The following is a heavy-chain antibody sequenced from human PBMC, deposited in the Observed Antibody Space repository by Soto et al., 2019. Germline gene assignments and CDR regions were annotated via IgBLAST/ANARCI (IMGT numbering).Heavy chain of an antibody. CDR1: GGSFSGYY. J-gene: IGHJ4*02. Sequence: SETLSLTCAVYGGSFSGYYWTWIRQPPGTGLEWIGEINHSGSTNYNPSLKSRVTISVDTSKNQFSLKLTSVTAADTAVYYCARDPEIFDYWGQGTLVTVSS. CDR3: ARDPEIFDY. CDR2: INHSGST. V-gene: IGHV4-34*01.